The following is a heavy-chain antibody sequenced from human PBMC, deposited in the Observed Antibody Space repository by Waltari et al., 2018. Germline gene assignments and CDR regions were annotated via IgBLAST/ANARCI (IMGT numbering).Heavy chain of an antibody. CDR2: ISDSGST. CDR3: ARTSGAAAGKFDY. J-gene: IGHJ4*02. CDR1: GTPISKYY. Sequence: QVQLQESGQGLVKPSETLHLTSAVSGTPISKYYWTWIRQPPGKGLEWIGYISDSGSTSYNPSLKSRVTISGDTSKNHFSLKLSSVTAADTAVYYCARTSGAAAGKFDYWGQGTLVTVSS. D-gene: IGHD6-13*01. V-gene: IGHV4-59*01.